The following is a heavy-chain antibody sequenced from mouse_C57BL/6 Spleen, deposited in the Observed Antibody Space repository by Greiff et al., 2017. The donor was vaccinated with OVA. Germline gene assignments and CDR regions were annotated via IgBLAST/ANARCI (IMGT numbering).Heavy chain of an antibody. J-gene: IGHJ2*01. V-gene: IGHV1-55*01. CDR3: ARYGSSSVGYFGY. CDR2: IYPGSGST. D-gene: IGHD1-1*01. CDR1: GYTFTSYW. Sequence: VQLQQPGAELAKPGASVKMSCKASGYTFTSYWITWVKQRPGQGLEWIGDIYPGSGSTNYNEKFKSKATLTVDTSSSTAYMQLSSLTSEDSAVYYCARYGSSSVGYFGYWGQGTTLTVSS.